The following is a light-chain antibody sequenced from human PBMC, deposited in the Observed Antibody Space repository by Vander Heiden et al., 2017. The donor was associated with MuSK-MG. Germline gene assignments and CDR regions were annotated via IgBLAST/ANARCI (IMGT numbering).Light chain of an antibody. V-gene: IGLV3-21*02. CDR2: DDS. J-gene: IGLJ3*02. CDR3: QVWDTSSDHLV. CDR1: NIGIKS. Sequence: SYVLTQPPSVSVAPGQTARITCWGGNIGIKSVHWYRQKSGQAPVVVVYDDSDRPSGIPERFSGSNSGNTATLTISRVEAGDEAGYYCQVWDTSSDHLVFGGGTKLTVL.